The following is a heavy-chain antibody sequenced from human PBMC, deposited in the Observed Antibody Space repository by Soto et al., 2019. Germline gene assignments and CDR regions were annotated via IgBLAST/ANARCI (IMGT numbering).Heavy chain of an antibody. V-gene: IGHV3-48*01. CDR2: ISSSSSSI. Sequence: EVQLVESGGGLVQPGGSLRLSCAASGFTFSSYSMNWVRQAPGKGLEWVSYISSSSSSIYYADSVKGRFTISRDNAKNSLYLQMNSLRAEDTAVYYCARDEGRGDPNAFDIWGQGEMVTVSS. D-gene: IGHD2-21*02. J-gene: IGHJ3*02. CDR1: GFTFSSYS. CDR3: ARDEGRGDPNAFDI.